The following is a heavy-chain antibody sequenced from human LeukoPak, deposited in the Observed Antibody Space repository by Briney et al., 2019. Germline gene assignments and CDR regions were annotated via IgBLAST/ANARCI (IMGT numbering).Heavy chain of an antibody. Sequence: GASVKVSCKASGYTLTGYYMHWVRQAPGQGLEWMGWINPNSGGTNYAQKFQARITITRGRSISTGYMELSRLRSDDTAVYYCARDLAYCSSTSCYGGDAFDIWGEGIMVTVSS. J-gene: IGHJ3*02. CDR3: ARDLAYCSSTSCYGGDAFDI. D-gene: IGHD2-2*01. V-gene: IGHV1-2*02. CDR1: GYTLTGYY. CDR2: INPNSGGT.